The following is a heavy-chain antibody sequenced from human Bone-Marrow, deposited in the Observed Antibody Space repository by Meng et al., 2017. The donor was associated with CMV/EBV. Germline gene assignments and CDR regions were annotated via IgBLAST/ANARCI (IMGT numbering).Heavy chain of an antibody. CDR1: GYTFTSYG. J-gene: IGHJ5*02. V-gene: IGHV1-18*01. CDR3: ARDAIAAHSWWFDP. Sequence: ASVKVSCKASGYTFTSYGISWVRQAPGQGLEWMGWISAYNGNTNYAQKLQGRVTMTTDTSTSTAYMELRSLRSDDTAVYYCARDAIAAHSWWFDPWGQGTLVTVSS. D-gene: IGHD6-6*01. CDR2: ISAYNGNT.